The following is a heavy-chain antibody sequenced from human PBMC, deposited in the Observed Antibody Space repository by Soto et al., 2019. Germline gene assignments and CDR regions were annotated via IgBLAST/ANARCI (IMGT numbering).Heavy chain of an antibody. D-gene: IGHD5-12*01. CDR2: INHILST. Sequence: SETLSLTCAVYGGSFSGYYWIWIRQPPVNGLEFIGEINHILSTNYNPSLKSRVTISLYTSKNHFSLKLISFTAAYTSVYYCAREWGGYDSQPRFVDYWGQGTLVT. V-gene: IGHV4-34*01. CDR3: AREWGGYDSQPRFVDY. CDR1: GGSFSGYY. J-gene: IGHJ4*02.